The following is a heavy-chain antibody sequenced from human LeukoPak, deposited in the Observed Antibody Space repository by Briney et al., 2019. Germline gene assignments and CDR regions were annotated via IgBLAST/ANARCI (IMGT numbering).Heavy chain of an antibody. J-gene: IGHJ6*02. V-gene: IGHV3-30-3*01. D-gene: IGHD4-23*01. CDR2: ISYDGSNK. CDR3: ATVGYYYYYGMDV. CDR1: GFTFSSYA. Sequence: PGRSLRLSCAASGFTFSSYAMHWVRQAPGKGLEWVAVISYDGSNKYYADSVKGRFTISRDNSKNTLYLQMNSLRAEDTAVYYCATVGYYYYYGMDVWGQGTTVTVSS.